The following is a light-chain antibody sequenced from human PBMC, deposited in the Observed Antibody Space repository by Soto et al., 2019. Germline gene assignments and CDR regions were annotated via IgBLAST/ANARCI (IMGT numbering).Light chain of an antibody. J-gene: IGLJ2*01. Sequence: QSALTQPASVSGSPGQSITISCTGTSDDIGANNYVSWYQHHPGNAPKILIYEAANRPSGISHRFSGSKSGNTASLTISGLQAEDEADYFCTSYTSASTLVFGGGTKLTVL. CDR2: EAA. V-gene: IGLV2-14*01. CDR3: TSYTSASTLV. CDR1: SDDIGANNY.